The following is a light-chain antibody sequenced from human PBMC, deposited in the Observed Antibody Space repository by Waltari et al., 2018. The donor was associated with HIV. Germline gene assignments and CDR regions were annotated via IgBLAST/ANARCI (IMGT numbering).Light chain of an antibody. V-gene: IGLV2-8*01. CDR2: EVT. J-gene: IGLJ3*02. Sequence: QSALTQPPSASGSPGQSVTISCTGTSSAVGGYDYVYWYQQHPGKAPKLMRYEVTKRPSGVPDRFCGSKSGSTASLTVSGLQAEDEADYYSFTYAGGPRVFGGGTKLTVL. CDR1: SSAVGGYDY. CDR3: FTYAGGPRV.